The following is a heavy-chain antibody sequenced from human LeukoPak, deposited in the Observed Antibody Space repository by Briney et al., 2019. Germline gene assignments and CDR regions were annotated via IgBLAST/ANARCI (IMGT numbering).Heavy chain of an antibody. CDR2: INHSGST. J-gene: IGHJ4*02. CDR3: ARKKSSGWSTPANYFDY. D-gene: IGHD6-19*01. CDR1: GGSFSGYY. Sequence: PSETLSLTCAVYGGSFSGYYWSWLRQPPGKGLEWIGEINHSGSTNYNPSLKSRVTISVDTSKNQFSLKLSSVTAADTAVYYCARKKSSGWSTPANYFDYWGQGTLVTVSS. V-gene: IGHV4-34*01.